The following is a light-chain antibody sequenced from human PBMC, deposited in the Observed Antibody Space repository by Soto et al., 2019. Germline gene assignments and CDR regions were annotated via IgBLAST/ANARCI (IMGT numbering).Light chain of an antibody. J-gene: IGLJ3*02. Sequence: LVLTQSPSASASLGASVKLTCTLSSGHSSYAIAWHQQQPEKGPRYLMKLNSDGSHSKGDGIPDRFSGSSSGAERYLTISSLQSEDEADYYCQTWGTGIHWVFGGGTKLPFL. CDR1: SGHSSYA. V-gene: IGLV4-69*01. CDR2: LNSDGSH. CDR3: QTWGTGIHWV.